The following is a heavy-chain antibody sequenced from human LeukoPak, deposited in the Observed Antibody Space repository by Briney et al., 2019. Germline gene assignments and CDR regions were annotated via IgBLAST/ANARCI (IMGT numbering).Heavy chain of an antibody. Sequence: GGPLRLSCEVSGITLSNYGMSWARQAPGKGLECVTGISDSGGRTNYADSVKGRFTISRDNPKNTLYLQMNSLRTENTAVYFCAKRGVVIRVILVGFHKEAYYFDSWGQGALVTVSS. V-gene: IGHV3-23*01. CDR3: AKRGVVIRVILVGFHKEAYYFDS. D-gene: IGHD3-22*01. CDR1: GITLSNYG. CDR2: ISDSGGRT. J-gene: IGHJ4*02.